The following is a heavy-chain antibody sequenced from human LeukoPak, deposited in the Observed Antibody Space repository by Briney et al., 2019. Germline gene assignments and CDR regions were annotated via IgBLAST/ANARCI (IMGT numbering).Heavy chain of an antibody. Sequence: SETLSLTCAVSGASISGSGYYWGWIRQPPGKGLEWIGNIYYSGSTYYNASLQSRVTISVDTSKNQFSLKLSSVTAADTAVYYCAREGYSYGYGWFDPWGQGTLVTVSS. CDR2: IYYSGST. V-gene: IGHV4-39*07. CDR3: AREGYSYGYGWFDP. CDR1: GASISGSGYY. D-gene: IGHD5-18*01. J-gene: IGHJ5*02.